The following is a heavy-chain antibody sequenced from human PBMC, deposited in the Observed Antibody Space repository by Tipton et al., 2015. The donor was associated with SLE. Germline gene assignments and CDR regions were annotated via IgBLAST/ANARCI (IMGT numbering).Heavy chain of an antibody. CDR3: ARDGYYYGSGKETLLDY. D-gene: IGHD3-10*01. CDR1: GFTFDDYG. J-gene: IGHJ4*02. V-gene: IGHV3-20*04. CDR2: INWNGGST. Sequence: SLRLSCAASGFTFDDYGMSWVRQTPGKGLEWVSGINWNGGSTGYADSVKGRFTISRDNAKNSLYLQMNSLRAEDTALYYCARDGYYYGSGKETLLDYLGQGTLVTVSS.